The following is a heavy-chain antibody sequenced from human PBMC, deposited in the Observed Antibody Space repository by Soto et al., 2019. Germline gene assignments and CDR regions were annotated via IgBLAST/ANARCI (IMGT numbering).Heavy chain of an antibody. CDR1: GFTFDNFA. Sequence: VQLVESGGGLVQPGGYLRLSCAASGFTFDNFAMSWVRQAPGRGLEWVSVISGRGSSTYYADSVKGRFTVSRDNSRTTLYLEMSSLRDEHTAIYYCSKGGPGRTNDYGVYWGQGTLVTVSS. D-gene: IGHD4-17*01. CDR3: SKGGPGRTNDYGVY. CDR2: ISGRGSST. J-gene: IGHJ4*02. V-gene: IGHV3-23*04.